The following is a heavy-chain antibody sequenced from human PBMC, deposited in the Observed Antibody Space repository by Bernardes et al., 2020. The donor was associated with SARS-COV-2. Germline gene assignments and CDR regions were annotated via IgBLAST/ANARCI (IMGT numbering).Heavy chain of an antibody. Sequence: TLSLTCTVSGGSISSGSYYWSWIRQPAGKGLEWIGHIYTSGSTNYNPSLKSRVTISVDTSKNQFSLKLSSVTAADTAVYYCASRILTGLFDYWGQGTLVTVSS. CDR1: GGSISSGSYY. V-gene: IGHV4-61*09. CDR2: IYTSGST. J-gene: IGHJ4*02. D-gene: IGHD3-9*01. CDR3: ASRILTGLFDY.